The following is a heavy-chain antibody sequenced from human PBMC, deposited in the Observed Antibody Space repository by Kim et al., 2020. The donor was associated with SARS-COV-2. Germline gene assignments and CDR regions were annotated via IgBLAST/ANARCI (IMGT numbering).Heavy chain of an antibody. J-gene: IGHJ4*02. CDR2: IWYDGTNT. CDR3: AKNYHYDRYGYVDH. V-gene: IGHV3-33*03. CDR1: GFTFSSYG. Sequence: GGSLRLSCAASGFTFSSYGMHWVRQAPGKGLEWVASIWYDGTNTHYADSVKGRFTISRDNSKNTLYLQLNSLRAEDTAVYYCAKNYHYDRYGYVDHWGQGTLVPVSS. D-gene: IGHD3-22*01.